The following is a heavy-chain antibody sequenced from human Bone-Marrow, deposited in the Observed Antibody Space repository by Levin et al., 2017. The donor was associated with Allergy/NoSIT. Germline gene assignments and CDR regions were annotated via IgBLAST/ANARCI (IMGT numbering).Heavy chain of an antibody. CDR1: GYTFTSYD. CDR2: MNPNSGNT. V-gene: IGHV1-8*01. CDR3: ARRSSRPRWAFYYDSSGYYYDYFDY. Sequence: LGESLKISCKASGYTFTSYDINWVRQATGQGLEWMGWMNPNSGNTGYAQKFQGRVTMTRNTSISTAYMELSSLRSEDTAVYYCARRSSRPRWAFYYDSSGYYYDYFDYWGQGTLVTVSS. J-gene: IGHJ4*02. D-gene: IGHD3-22*01.